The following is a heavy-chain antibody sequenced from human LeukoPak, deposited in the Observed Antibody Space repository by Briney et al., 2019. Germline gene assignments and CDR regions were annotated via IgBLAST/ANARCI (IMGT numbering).Heavy chain of an antibody. V-gene: IGHV3-64*01. CDR2: ISSNGGST. D-gene: IGHD3-22*01. Sequence: GGSLRLSWAASGXTFSSYAVHWVRQAPGKGLEYVSAISSNGGSTYYANSVKGRFTISRDNSKNTLYLQMGSLRAEDMAVYYCARVSRPAGSYYYDSSGYDDDAFDIWGQGTMVTVSS. J-gene: IGHJ3*02. CDR3: ARVSRPAGSYYYDSSGYDDDAFDI. CDR1: GXTFSSYA.